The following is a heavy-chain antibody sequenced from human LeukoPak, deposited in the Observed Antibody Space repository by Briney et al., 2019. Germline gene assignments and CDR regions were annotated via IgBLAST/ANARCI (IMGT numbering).Heavy chain of an antibody. CDR2: IYYSGST. J-gene: IGHJ4*02. Sequence: PSETLSLTCTVSGGPISSSSYYWGWIRQPPGKGLEWIGSIYYSGSTYYNPSLKSRVTISVDTSKNQFSLKLSSVTAADTAVYYCAAVAAAGNFDYWGQGTLVTVSS. D-gene: IGHD6-13*01. V-gene: IGHV4-39*01. CDR3: AAVAAAGNFDY. CDR1: GGPISSSSYY.